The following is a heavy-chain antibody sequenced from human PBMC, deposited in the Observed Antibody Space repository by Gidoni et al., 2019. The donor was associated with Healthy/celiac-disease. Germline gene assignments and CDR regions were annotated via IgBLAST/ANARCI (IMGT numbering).Heavy chain of an antibody. CDR2: IIPIFGTA. CDR3: ARGQEMATISYYYYGMDV. D-gene: IGHD5-12*01. V-gene: IGHV1-69*01. CDR1: GGTSSSYA. Sequence: QVQLVQSGAEVKKPGSSVKVSCKASGGTSSSYALSWVRPAPGQGRECMGGIIPIFGTANYAQKFQGRVTMTADESTSTAYIELSSRRSEDTAVYYCARGQEMATISYYYYGMDVWGQGTTVTVSS. J-gene: IGHJ6*02.